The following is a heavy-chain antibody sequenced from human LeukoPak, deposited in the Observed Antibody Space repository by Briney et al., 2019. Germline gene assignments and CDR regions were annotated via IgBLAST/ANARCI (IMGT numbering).Heavy chain of an antibody. Sequence: PSETLSLTCTVSGGSISSSSYYWGWIRQPPGKGLEWIGSIYYSGSTYYNPSLKSRVTISVDTSKNQFSLKLSSVTAADTAVYYCARHPLEWPRVTAFDIWGQGTMATVSS. CDR2: IYYSGST. CDR3: ARHPLEWPRVTAFDI. V-gene: IGHV4-39*01. CDR1: GGSISSSSYY. J-gene: IGHJ3*02. D-gene: IGHD3-3*01.